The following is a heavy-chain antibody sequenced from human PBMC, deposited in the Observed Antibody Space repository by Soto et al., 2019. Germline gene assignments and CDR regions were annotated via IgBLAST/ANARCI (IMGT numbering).Heavy chain of an antibody. CDR1: GFTFSSYS. CDR3: VRTSLVVAAATREDY. Sequence: EVQLVESGGGLVQPGGSLRLSCAASGFTFSSYSMHWVRQAPGKGLVWVSRINSDGSSTSYADSVKGRFTISRDTAKNTLYLQMSSLRAEDTAVYYCVRTSLVVAAATREDYWGQGTLVTVSS. V-gene: IGHV3-74*01. CDR2: INSDGSST. J-gene: IGHJ4*02. D-gene: IGHD2-15*01.